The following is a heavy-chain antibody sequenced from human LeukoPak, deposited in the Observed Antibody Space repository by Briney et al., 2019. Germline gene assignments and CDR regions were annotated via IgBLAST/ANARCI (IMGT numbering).Heavy chain of an antibody. Sequence: AGGSLRLSCAASGFTVSSNYMSWVRQAPGKGLEWVSVIYSGGSTYYADSVKGRFTISRDNAKNSLYLQMNSLRAEDTAVYYCARERMATIFLNAFDIWGQGTMVTVSS. CDR1: GFTVSSNY. V-gene: IGHV3-53*01. CDR3: ARERMATIFLNAFDI. CDR2: IYSGGST. D-gene: IGHD5-24*01. J-gene: IGHJ3*02.